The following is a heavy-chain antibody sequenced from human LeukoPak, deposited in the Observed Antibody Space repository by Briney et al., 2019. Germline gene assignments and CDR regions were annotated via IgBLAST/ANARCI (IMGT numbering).Heavy chain of an antibody. J-gene: IGHJ4*02. V-gene: IGHV4-4*07. CDR1: GGSISSYY. Sequence: KSSETLSLTCTVSGGSISSYYWSWIRQPAGKGLEWIGRIYTSGSTNYNPSLKSRVTISVDTSKNQFSLKLSSVTAADTAVYYCVSGLLWFGDLNYWGQGTLVTVSS. CDR3: VSGLLWFGDLNY. D-gene: IGHD3-10*01. CDR2: IYTSGST.